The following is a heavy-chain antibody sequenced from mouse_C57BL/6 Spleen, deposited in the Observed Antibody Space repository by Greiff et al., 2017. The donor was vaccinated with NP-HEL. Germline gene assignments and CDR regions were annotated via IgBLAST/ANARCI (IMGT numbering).Heavy chain of an antibody. J-gene: IGHJ2*01. Sequence: EVQLQQSGPVLVKPGASVKMSCKASGYTFTDYYMNWVKQSHGKSLEWIGVINPYNGGTSYNQKFKGKATLTVDKSSSTAYMELTSLTSEDSAVYYCARSDDYDGYYVDYWGQGTTLTVAS. CDR2: INPYNGGT. V-gene: IGHV1-19*01. CDR3: ARSDDYDGYYVDY. D-gene: IGHD2-4*01. CDR1: GYTFTDYY.